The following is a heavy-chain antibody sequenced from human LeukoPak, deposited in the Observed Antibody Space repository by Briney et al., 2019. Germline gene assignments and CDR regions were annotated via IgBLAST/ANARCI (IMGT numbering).Heavy chain of an antibody. CDR2: INPNSGGT. CDR3: AREPVAIAARDLPDYYMDV. CDR1: GYTFTGYY. V-gene: IGHV1-2*02. D-gene: IGHD6-6*01. Sequence: VASVKVSCKASGYTFTGYYMHWVRQAPGQGLEWMGWINPNSGGTNYAQKFQGRVTMTRDTSISTAYMELSRLRSDDTAVYYCAREPVAIAARDLPDYYMDVWGKGTTVTVSS. J-gene: IGHJ6*03.